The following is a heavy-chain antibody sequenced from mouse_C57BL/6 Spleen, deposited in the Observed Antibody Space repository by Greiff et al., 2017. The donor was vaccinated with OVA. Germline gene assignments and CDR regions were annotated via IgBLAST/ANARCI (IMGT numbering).Heavy chain of an antibody. J-gene: IGHJ4*01. CDR2: IYPGDGDT. V-gene: IGHV1-82*01. Sequence: VQLQQSGPELVKPGASVKISCKASGYAFSSSWMNWVKQRPGKGLEWIGRIYPGDGDTNYNGKFKGKATLTADKSSSTAYMQLSSLTSEDSAVYVCAREFKPAYAMDYWGQGTSVTVSS. CDR3: AREFKPAYAMDY. CDR1: GYAFSSSW.